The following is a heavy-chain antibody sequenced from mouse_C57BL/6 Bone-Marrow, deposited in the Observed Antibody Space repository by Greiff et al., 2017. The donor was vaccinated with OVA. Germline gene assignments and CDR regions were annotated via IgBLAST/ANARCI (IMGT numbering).Heavy chain of an antibody. V-gene: IGHV1-81*01. CDR3: AREGYGNYNYYAMDY. CDR1: GYTFTSYG. D-gene: IGHD2-1*01. J-gene: IGHJ4*01. CDR2: IYPRSGNT. Sequence: QVQLQQSGAELARPGASVKLSCKASGYTFTSYGISWVKQRTGQGLDWIGEIYPRSGNTYYNEKFKGKATLTADKSSSTAYMELRSLTSEDSAVYFCAREGYGNYNYYAMDYWGQGTSVTVSS.